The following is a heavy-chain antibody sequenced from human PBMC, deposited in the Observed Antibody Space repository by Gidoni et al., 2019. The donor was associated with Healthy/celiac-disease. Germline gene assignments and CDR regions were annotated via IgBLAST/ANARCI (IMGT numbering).Heavy chain of an antibody. CDR3: ARDGGYCSSTSCYSIFDY. J-gene: IGHJ4*02. V-gene: IGHV3-11*06. CDR2: ISISSTYT. D-gene: IGHD2-2*02. CDR1: GFTVRDYY. Sequence: QVQLVGAGGGLVKAGGALRLCRAASGFTVRDYYMSWIRQAPGKGLEWVSYISISSTYTNYADSVKGRFTISRDNAKNSLYLQMNSLRAEDTAVYYCARDGGYCSSTSCYSIFDYWGQGTLVTVSS.